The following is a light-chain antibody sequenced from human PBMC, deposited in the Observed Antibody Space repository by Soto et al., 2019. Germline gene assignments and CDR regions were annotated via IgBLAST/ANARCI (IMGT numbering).Light chain of an antibody. CDR1: SSDVGAYNL. Sequence: QSALTQPASVSGSPGQSVTISCTGTSSDVGAYNLVSWYQQYPGKVPKLIIYEVSNRPSGVSNRFSGSKSGNTASLTISGLQAEDEAEYYCAAWDDSLNGPVFGGGTKVTVL. CDR2: EVS. CDR3: AAWDDSLNGPV. J-gene: IGLJ3*02. V-gene: IGLV2-14*01.